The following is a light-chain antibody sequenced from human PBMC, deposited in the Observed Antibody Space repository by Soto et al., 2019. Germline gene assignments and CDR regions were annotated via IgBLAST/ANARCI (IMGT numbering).Light chain of an antibody. CDR1: SSDVGSYNR. Sequence: QSLLTQPPSVSGSPGQSVTISCTGTSSDVGSYNRVSWYQQPPGTAPKLMIYQVSNRPSGVPDRFSGSKSGNTASLTISGLQAEDEADYYCSSYTSSSTWVFGGGTKLTVL. CDR3: SSYTSSSTWV. CDR2: QVS. V-gene: IGLV2-18*02. J-gene: IGLJ3*02.